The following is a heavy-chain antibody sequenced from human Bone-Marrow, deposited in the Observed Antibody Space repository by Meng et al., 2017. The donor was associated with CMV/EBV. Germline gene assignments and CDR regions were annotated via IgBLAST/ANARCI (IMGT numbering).Heavy chain of an antibody. J-gene: IGHJ4*02. Sequence: SVKVSCKASGGTFSSYAISWVRRAPGQGLEWMGGIIPIFGTANYAQKFQGRVTITADKSTSTAYMELSSLRSEDTAVYYCARDIPSRRKYQLLYYWGQGTLVTVSS. V-gene: IGHV1-69*06. CDR1: GGTFSSYA. CDR2: IIPIFGTA. D-gene: IGHD2-2*01. CDR3: ARDIPSRRKYQLLYY.